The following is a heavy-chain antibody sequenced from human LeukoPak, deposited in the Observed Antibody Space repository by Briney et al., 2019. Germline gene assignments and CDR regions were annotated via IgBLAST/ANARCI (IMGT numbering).Heavy chain of an antibody. Sequence: ASETLSLTCTVPSGSIGSSSNYWGWIRQAPGKGLEWIGNVYYSGSTFYNPSLKSRVTISVDTSKNQFSLKLRSVTAADTAIYYCARASFNVVFGNWFDPWGRGTLVTVSS. D-gene: IGHD2-8*01. CDR1: SGSIGSSSNY. CDR3: ARASFNVVFGNWFDP. CDR2: VYYSGST. V-gene: IGHV4-39*01. J-gene: IGHJ5*02.